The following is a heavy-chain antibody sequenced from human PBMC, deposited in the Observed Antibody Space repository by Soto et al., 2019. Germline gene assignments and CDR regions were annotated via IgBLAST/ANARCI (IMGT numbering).Heavy chain of an antibody. CDR1: GFTFSSYA. D-gene: IGHD6-19*01. J-gene: IGHJ3*02. CDR2: ISYDGSNK. Sequence: QVQLVESGGGVVQPGRSLRLSCAASGFTFSSYAMHWVRQAPGKGLEWVAVISYDGSNKYYADSVKGRFTISRDNSKNKLYLQMNSLRAEDTDVYYCARAPGIAVAGVAFDIWGQGTMVTVSS. V-gene: IGHV3-30-3*01. CDR3: ARAPGIAVAGVAFDI.